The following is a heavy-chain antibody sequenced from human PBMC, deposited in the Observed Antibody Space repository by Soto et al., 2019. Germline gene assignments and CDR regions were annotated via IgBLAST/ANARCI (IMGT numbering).Heavy chain of an antibody. Sequence: QVQLVESGGGVVQPGGSLRLSCAASAFTFSRHGMHWVRQAPGKGLQWVGVIWSDGSNQRYAESVKGRFTISRDNSKNPLYLKKNSRRAKDTAVYYCGRKGTFGENTHNYMDVGGTGLTVTFPS. V-gene: IGHV3-33*01. CDR3: GRKGTFGENTHNYMDV. J-gene: IGHJ6*03. D-gene: IGHD3-10*01. CDR1: AFTFSRHG. CDR2: IWSDGSNQ.